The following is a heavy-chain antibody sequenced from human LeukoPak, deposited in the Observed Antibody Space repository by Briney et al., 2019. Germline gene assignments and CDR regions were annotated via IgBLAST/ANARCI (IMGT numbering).Heavy chain of an antibody. J-gene: IGHJ6*03. CDR2: INPNTGGT. Sequence: GASVKVSCKASGYTFTGYFVHWVRQAPGQGLQWMGWINPNTGGTNYAQKFQGRVTMTRDTSISTAYMELSRLRSDDTAVYYCARDVRAGATRGVYYYYYMDVWGKGTTVTVSS. CDR1: GYTFTGYF. D-gene: IGHD1-26*01. V-gene: IGHV1-2*02. CDR3: ARDVRAGATRGVYYYYYMDV.